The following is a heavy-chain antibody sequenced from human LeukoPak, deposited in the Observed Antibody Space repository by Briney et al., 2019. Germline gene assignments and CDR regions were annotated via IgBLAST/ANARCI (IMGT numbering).Heavy chain of an antibody. Sequence: GGSLRLSCAASGFTFSSYSMNWVRQAPGKGLEWVSSISSSSSYIYYADSVKGRFTISRDNAKNSLYLQMNSLRAEDTAVYYCARDFYCDSSGYYYSGAFDVWGQGTMVTVSS. CDR3: ARDFYCDSSGYYYSGAFDV. CDR1: GFTFSSYS. CDR2: ISSSSSYI. V-gene: IGHV3-21*01. D-gene: IGHD3-22*01. J-gene: IGHJ3*01.